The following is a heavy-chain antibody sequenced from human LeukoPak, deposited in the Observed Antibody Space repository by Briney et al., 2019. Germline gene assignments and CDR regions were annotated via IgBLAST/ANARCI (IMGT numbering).Heavy chain of an antibody. CDR1: GVSITSSNFF. V-gene: IGHV4-30-4*01. D-gene: IGHD5-24*01. J-gene: IGHJ3*02. CDR2: MPYNGGA. Sequence: SETLSLTCTVSGVSITSSNFFWSWIRQPPGGNLEWIGYMPYNGGASYNPSLRSRTTISLDTSKNEFSLRLTSVTAPDTAIYYCAREVNVAAGSDGFDIWGPGTMVTVSP. CDR3: AREVNVAAGSDGFDI.